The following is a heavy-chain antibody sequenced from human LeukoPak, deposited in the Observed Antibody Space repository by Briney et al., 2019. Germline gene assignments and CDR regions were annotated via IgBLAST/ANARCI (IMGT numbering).Heavy chain of an antibody. V-gene: IGHV3-21*01. J-gene: IGHJ4*02. CDR3: ARDQYYYDSSGYYPHFDY. CDR2: ISSSSSYI. D-gene: IGHD3-22*01. Sequence: GGSLRLSCAASGFTFSSYSMNWVRQAPGKGLEWVSSISSSSSYIYYADSVKGRFTISRDNAKNSPYLQMNSLRAEDTAVYYCARDQYYYDSSGYYPHFDYWGQGTLVTVSS. CDR1: GFTFSSYS.